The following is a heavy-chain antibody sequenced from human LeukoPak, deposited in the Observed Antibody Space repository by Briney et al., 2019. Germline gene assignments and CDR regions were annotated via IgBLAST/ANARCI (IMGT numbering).Heavy chain of an antibody. J-gene: IGHJ4*02. D-gene: IGHD5-18*01. Sequence: LKISXXXXXYSFXXYXIGWVRQXPGKGLEWMGIIYPGDSDTRYSPSFQGQVTISADKSISTAYLQWSSLKASDTAMYYCARLSGYSYGTDYWGQGTLVTVSS. V-gene: IGHV5-51*01. CDR1: XYSFXXYX. CDR3: ARLSGYSYGTDY. CDR2: IYPGDSDT.